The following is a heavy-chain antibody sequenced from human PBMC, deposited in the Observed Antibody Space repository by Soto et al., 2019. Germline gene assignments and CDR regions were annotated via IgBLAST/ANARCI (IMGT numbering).Heavy chain of an antibody. V-gene: IGHV5-51*01. J-gene: IGHJ4*02. CDR3: ARMTTVEYYFDY. Sequence: GESLTISCTCSGYSFTRYWIGWVRQMPGKGLEWMGIIYPGDSDTRYSPSFQGQVTISADKSISTAYLQWSSLKASDTAMYYCARMTTVEYYFDYWGQGTLVTVSS. D-gene: IGHD4-4*01. CDR1: GYSFTRYW. CDR2: IYPGDSDT.